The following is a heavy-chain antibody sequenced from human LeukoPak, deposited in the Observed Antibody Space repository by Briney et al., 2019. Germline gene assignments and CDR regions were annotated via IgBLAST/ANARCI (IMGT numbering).Heavy chain of an antibody. CDR2: IIPIFGTA. Sequence: GASVKVSCKASGGTFSSYAISWVRQAPGQGLEWMGGIIPIFGTANYAQKFQGRVTITADEPTSTAYMELSSLRSEDTAVYYCARDGPYGDRTFDYWGQGTLVTVSS. V-gene: IGHV1-69*13. D-gene: IGHD4-17*01. CDR3: ARDGPYGDRTFDY. CDR1: GGTFSSYA. J-gene: IGHJ4*02.